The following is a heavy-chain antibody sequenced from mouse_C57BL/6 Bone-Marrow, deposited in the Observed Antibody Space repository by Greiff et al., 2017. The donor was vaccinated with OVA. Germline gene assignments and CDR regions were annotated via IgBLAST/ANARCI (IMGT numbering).Heavy chain of an antibody. CDR1: GYTFTSYT. Sequence: QVQLQQSGAELARPGASVKMSCKASGYTFTSYTMHWVKQRPGQGLEWIGYINPSSGYTKYNQKFKDKATLTADKSSSTAYMQLSSLTSEDSAVYYCARNSNYVYWYFDVWGTGTTVTVSS. V-gene: IGHV1-4*01. CDR3: ARNSNYVYWYFDV. CDR2: INPSSGYT. J-gene: IGHJ1*03. D-gene: IGHD2-5*01.